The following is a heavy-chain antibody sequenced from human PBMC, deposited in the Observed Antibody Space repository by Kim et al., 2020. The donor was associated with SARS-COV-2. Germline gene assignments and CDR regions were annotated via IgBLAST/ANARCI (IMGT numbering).Heavy chain of an antibody. Sequence: GGSLRLSCAASGFTFSSYSMNWVRQAPGKGLEWVSYISSSSTIYYADSVKGRFTISRDNAKNSLYLQMNSLRDEDTAVYYCARDGGEMDYFDYWGQGTLVTVSS. J-gene: IGHJ4*02. D-gene: IGHD3-16*01. CDR2: ISSSSTI. CDR3: ARDGGEMDYFDY. CDR1: GFTFSSYS. V-gene: IGHV3-48*02.